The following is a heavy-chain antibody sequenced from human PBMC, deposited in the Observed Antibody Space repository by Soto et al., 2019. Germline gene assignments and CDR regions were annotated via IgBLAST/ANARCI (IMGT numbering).Heavy chain of an antibody. D-gene: IGHD3-3*02. Sequence: ASVKVSCKASGYIFINYYMHWVRQAPGQGLEWMGIINPNGGSTSNSQKFQGRVTLTTDTSTSTVFMELSSLRSEDTAVYYCARALSNYYYYGMDVWGQGTTVTVSS. J-gene: IGHJ6*02. V-gene: IGHV1-46*01. CDR2: INPNGGST. CDR3: ARALSNYYYYGMDV. CDR1: GYIFINYY.